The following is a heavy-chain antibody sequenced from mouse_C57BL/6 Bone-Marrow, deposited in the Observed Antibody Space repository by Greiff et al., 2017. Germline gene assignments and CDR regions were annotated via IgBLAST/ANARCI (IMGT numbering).Heavy chain of an antibody. CDR2: IDPGNGDT. CDR3: TTSLNWDVDY. Sequence: EVHLVESGAELVRPGASVKLSCTASGFNIKDDYMHWVKQRPEQGLEWIGWIDPGNGDTEYASKFQGKATITADTSSNTAYLQLSSLTSEDTAVYYCTTSLNWDVDYWGQGTTLTVSS. V-gene: IGHV14-4*01. J-gene: IGHJ2*01. D-gene: IGHD4-1*01. CDR1: GFNIKDDY.